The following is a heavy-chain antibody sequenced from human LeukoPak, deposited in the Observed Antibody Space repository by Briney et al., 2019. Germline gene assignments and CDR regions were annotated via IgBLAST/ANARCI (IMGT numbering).Heavy chain of an antibody. CDR3: ARDRGTGLYYFDY. J-gene: IGHJ4*02. V-gene: IGHV1-46*01. CDR1: GYTFTSYA. Sequence: ASVKVSCKASGYTFTSYAMNWVRQAPGQGLEWMGIINPSGGSTSYAQKFQGRVTMTRDTSTSTVYMELSSLRSEDTAVYYCARDRGTGLYYFDYWGQGTLVTVSS. D-gene: IGHD3-10*01. CDR2: INPSGGST.